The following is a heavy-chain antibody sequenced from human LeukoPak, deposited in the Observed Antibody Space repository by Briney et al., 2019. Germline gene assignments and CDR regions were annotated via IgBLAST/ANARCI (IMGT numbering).Heavy chain of an antibody. D-gene: IGHD3-22*01. J-gene: IGHJ4*02. CDR3: AMVYYYDSSGYKDY. CDR1: GGSLSGYY. Sequence: SETLSLTCAVYGGSLSGYYWSWIRQSPGKGLEWIGKINHSGSSNYNPSLKSRVTISVDTSKNQFSLKLSSVTAADTAVYYCAMVYYYDSSGYKDYWGQGTLVTVSS. V-gene: IGHV4-34*01. CDR2: INHSGSS.